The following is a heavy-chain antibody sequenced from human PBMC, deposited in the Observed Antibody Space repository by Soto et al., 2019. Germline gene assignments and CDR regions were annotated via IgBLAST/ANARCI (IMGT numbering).Heavy chain of an antibody. CDR3: SRDHSSGGYDY. Sequence: GGSLRLSCVASGFSVDNIFMSWVRQAPGKGLQWVSTISDDGRTYYADSVKGRFSLSRDKSRNTLYLQMNRLRVEDTAVYYCSRDHSSGGYDYRGQGSLVTVSS. V-gene: IGHV3-53*01. D-gene: IGHD2-8*02. CDR2: ISDDGRT. CDR1: GFSVDNIF. J-gene: IGHJ4*02.